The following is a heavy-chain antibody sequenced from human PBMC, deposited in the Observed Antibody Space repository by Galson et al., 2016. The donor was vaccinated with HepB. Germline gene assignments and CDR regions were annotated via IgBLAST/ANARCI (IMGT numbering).Heavy chain of an antibody. CDR3: AAPSGYYSKDAFDI. Sequence: SLRLSCAGSGFTFNYFGMHWVRQAPGKGLEWVAGISNDGNNKYYADSVKGRFTISRDNSKNTLYLQMNSLRAEDTAVYCCAAPSGYYSKDAFDIWGQGTMVTVSS. J-gene: IGHJ3*02. D-gene: IGHD3-22*01. CDR2: ISNDGNNK. CDR1: GFTFNYFG. V-gene: IGHV3-30*03.